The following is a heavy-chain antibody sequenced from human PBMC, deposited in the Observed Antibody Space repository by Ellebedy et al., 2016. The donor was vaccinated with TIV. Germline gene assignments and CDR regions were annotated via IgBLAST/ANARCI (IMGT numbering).Heavy chain of an antibody. V-gene: IGHV4-34*01. D-gene: IGHD3-22*01. Sequence: MPSETLSLTWAVYLVSFCGYYWSWSRQRRGRGLKWVVEVNHSGSTNYNPSLKSRVAISVDTSKNQFSLKLSSVTAAETAVYYCARTLVVVVFFYYWGQGTLVTVSS. CDR2: VNHSGST. CDR1: LVSFCGYY. J-gene: IGHJ4*02. CDR3: ARTLVVVVFFYY.